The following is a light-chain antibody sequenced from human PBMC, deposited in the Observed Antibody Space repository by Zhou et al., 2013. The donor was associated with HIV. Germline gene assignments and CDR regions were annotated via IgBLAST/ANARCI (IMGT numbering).Light chain of an antibody. Sequence: EIVLTQSPGTLSLSPGERATLSCRASQSVSSGYLAWYQQKPGQAPRLLIYGASRRATGIPDRFSGSGSGTDFILTISSLEPEDFAVYYCQQRSNWPPVFSFGPGTKVGYQT. CDR3: QQRSNWPPVFS. J-gene: IGKJ3*01. CDR2: GAS. CDR1: QSVSSGY. V-gene: IGKV3D-20*02.